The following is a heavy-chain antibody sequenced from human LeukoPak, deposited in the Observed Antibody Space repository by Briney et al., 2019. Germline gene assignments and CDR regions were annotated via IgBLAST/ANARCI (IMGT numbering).Heavy chain of an antibody. D-gene: IGHD2-2*01. Sequence: PSETLSLTCTVSGGSISSSSYYWGWIRQPPGKGLEWIGSIYYSGSTNYNPSLKSRVTISVDTSKNQFSLKLSSVTAADTAVYYCARRRRYCSSTSCFRMDVWGKGTTVTVSS. CDR3: ARRRRYCSSTSCFRMDV. V-gene: IGHV4-39*01. J-gene: IGHJ6*03. CDR1: GGSISSSSYY. CDR2: IYYSGST.